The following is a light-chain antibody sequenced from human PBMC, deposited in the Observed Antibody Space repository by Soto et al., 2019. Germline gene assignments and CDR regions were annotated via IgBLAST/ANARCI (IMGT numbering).Light chain of an antibody. V-gene: IGLV4-69*01. CDR3: QTWGTGSGV. CDR1: RGHSSYA. CDR2: LNGDGSH. Sequence: QPVLTQSPSASASLGASVKLTCTLSRGHSSYAIAWHQQQPEKGPRYLMKLNGDGSHSKGDGIPDRFSGSSSGAERYLTISSLQSEDEADYYCQTWGTGSGVFGGGTKLTVL. J-gene: IGLJ3*02.